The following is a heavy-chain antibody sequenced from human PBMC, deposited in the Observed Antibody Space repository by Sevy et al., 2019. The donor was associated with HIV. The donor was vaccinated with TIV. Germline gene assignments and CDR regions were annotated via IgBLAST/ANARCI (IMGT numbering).Heavy chain of an antibody. CDR2: ISNISRTI. Sequence: GGSLRLSCAASGFTFSSYSMNWVRQAPGKGLEWVSYISNISRTIYYADSVRGRFTISRDNAKNSLYLQMISLRDEDTAVYYCATLFHYSSQFDCWGQGTLVTVSS. CDR1: GFTFSSYS. V-gene: IGHV3-48*02. D-gene: IGHD4-4*01. CDR3: ATLFHYSSQFDC. J-gene: IGHJ4*02.